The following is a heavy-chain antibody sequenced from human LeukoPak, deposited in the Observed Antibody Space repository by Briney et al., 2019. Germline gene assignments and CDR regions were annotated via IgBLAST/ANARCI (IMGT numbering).Heavy chain of an antibody. CDR2: INTNTGNP. Sequence: ASVKVSCKASGYTFTNYAMNWVRQAPGQGLEWMGWINTNTGNPTYAQGFTGRFVFSLDTSVSTAYLQISSLKAEDTAVYYCASNIAVAGTGAGAFDIWGQGTMVTVSS. CDR3: ASNIAVAGTGAGAFDI. D-gene: IGHD6-19*01. V-gene: IGHV7-4-1*02. J-gene: IGHJ3*02. CDR1: GYTFTNYA.